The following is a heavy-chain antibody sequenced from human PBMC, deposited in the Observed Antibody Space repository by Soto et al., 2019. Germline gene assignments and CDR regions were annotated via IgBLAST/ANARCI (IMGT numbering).Heavy chain of an antibody. CDR1: GFTFSSYA. CDR2: ISGSGGST. CDR3: AKDPHPYGSGSYLFDY. Sequence: AGGSLRLSCAASGFTFSSYAMSWVRQAPGKGLEWVSAISGSGGSTYYADSVKGRFTISRDNSKNTLYLQMNSLRAEDTAVYYCAKDPHPYGSGSYLFDYWGQGTLVTVSS. D-gene: IGHD3-10*01. V-gene: IGHV3-23*01. J-gene: IGHJ4*02.